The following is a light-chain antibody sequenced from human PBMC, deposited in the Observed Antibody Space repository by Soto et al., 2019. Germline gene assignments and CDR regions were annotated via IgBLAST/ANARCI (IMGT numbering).Light chain of an antibody. CDR2: GNS. CDR1: RSNIGAGYD. Sequence: QSVLTQPPSVSGAPGQRVTISCTGSRSNIGAGYDVHWYQQLPGTAPKVLIYGNSNRPSGVPDRFSGSKSGTSASLAITGLQAEDEADYYCQSYDTSLGGWVFGGGTKLTVL. CDR3: QSYDTSLGGWV. J-gene: IGLJ3*02. V-gene: IGLV1-40*01.